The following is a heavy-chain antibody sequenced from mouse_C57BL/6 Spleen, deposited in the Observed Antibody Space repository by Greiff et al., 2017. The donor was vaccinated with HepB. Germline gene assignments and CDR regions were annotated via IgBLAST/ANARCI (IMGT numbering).Heavy chain of an antibody. J-gene: IGHJ4*01. CDR1: GYTFTSYW. CDR3: ARNYYGSEGAMDY. V-gene: IGHV1-61*01. CDR2: IYPSDSET. D-gene: IGHD1-1*01. Sequence: QVQLQQPGAELVRPGSSVKLSCKASGYTFTSYWMDWVKQRPGQGLEWIGNIYPSDSETHYNQKFKDKATLTVDKSSSTAYMQLSSLTSEDSAVYYCARNYYGSEGAMDYWGQGTSVTVSS.